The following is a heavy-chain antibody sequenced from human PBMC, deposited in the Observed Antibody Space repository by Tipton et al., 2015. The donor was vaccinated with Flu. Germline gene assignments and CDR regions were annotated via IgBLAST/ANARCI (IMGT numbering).Heavy chain of an antibody. V-gene: IGHV3-7*01. CDR1: GFIFSDYW. J-gene: IGHJ4*02. D-gene: IGHD6-13*01. CDR3: VRAIAAAGSR. Sequence: QLVQSGGGLVQPGGSLRLSCAASGFIFSDYWMIWFRQAPGKGLEWVANIKQDGSEKYYVDSVKGRFTISRDNAKNSLYLQMNSLRVEDTAVYYCVRAIAAAGSRWGQGTLVTVSS. CDR2: IKQDGSEK.